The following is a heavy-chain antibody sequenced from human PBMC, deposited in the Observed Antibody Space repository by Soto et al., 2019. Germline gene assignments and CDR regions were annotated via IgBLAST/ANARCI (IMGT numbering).Heavy chain of an antibody. D-gene: IGHD2-21*01. CDR2: FDPEDGET. CDR1: GSTLTDLS. Sequence: ASVEGSCKVSGSTLTDLSMHWVRQAPGKGLEWMGGFDPEDGETIDAQKFQGRVTMTEDTSTDTAYMELSSLRSDDTAVYYCATAVGPTRIGDLSVNFDYWGQGSLVTVSS. V-gene: IGHV1-24*01. CDR3: ATAVGPTRIGDLSVNFDY. J-gene: IGHJ4*02.